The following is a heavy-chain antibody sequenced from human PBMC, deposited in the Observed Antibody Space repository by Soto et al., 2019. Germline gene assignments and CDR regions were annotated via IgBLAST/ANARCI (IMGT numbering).Heavy chain of an antibody. CDR3: ARDRILDGLDV. J-gene: IGHJ6*02. V-gene: IGHV4-61*01. CDR1: GGSVNSGSFY. CDR2: IYNSETT. Sequence: PSETLSLTCTVSGGSVNSGSFYWTWIRQPPGKGLEWIGHIYNSETTNYNPSLKSRVTMSVDTSKNQFSLILTSVTAADTAVYCCARDRILDGLDVWGHGTSVTVSS.